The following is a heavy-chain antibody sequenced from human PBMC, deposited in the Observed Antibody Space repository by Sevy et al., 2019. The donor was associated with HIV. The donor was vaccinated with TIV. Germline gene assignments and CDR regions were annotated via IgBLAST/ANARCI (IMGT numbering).Heavy chain of an antibody. V-gene: IGHV3-7*03. CDR1: GFTFSSYW. CDR2: IKQDGSEK. Sequence: GGSLRPSCAASGFTFSSYWMSWVRQAPGKGLEWVANIKQDGSEKYYVDSVKGRFTISRDNARNSLYLQMNSLRAEDTAVYYCARVSGDYSSGWYGLDHFDYWGQGTLVTVSS. CDR3: ARVSGDYSSGWYGLDHFDY. J-gene: IGHJ4*02. D-gene: IGHD6-19*01.